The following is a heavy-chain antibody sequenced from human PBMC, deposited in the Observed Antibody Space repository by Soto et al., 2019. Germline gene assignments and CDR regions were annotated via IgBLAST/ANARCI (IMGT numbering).Heavy chain of an antibody. CDR1: GGSFSGYY. V-gene: IGHV4-34*01. CDR2: INHSGST. Sequence: PSETLSLTCAIYGGSFSGYYWSWIRQPPGKGLEWIGEINHSGSTNYNPSLKSRVTISVDTSKNQFSLNLSSVTAADTAAYYCARGRQRGSGSYRDYFDYWGQGSLVTVSS. CDR3: ARGRQRGSGSYRDYFDY. D-gene: IGHD3-10*01. J-gene: IGHJ4*02.